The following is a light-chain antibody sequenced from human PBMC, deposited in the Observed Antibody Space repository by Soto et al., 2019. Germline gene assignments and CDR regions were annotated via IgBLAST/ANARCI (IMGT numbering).Light chain of an antibody. J-gene: IGKJ1*01. CDR3: LQYGSAPHT. CDR2: DAS. V-gene: IGKV3-20*01. Sequence: EIVLTQSPGTLSLSPGERATLSCRASQSVSSSYLAWYQQKPGQAPRLLIYDASSRATGIPDRFSGSGSGKDFTLTISRLEPEDYAVYYCLQYGSAPHTFGQGTKVEIK. CDR1: QSVSSSY.